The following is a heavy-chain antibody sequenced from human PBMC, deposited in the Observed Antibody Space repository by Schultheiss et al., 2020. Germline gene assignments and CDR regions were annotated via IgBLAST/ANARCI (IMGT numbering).Heavy chain of an antibody. V-gene: IGHV4-59*12. CDR3: ARVWAD. D-gene: IGHD7-27*01. CDR2: IYYSGST. J-gene: IGHJ4*02. Sequence: SETLSLTCTVSGGSITGYYWSWIRQPPGKGLEWIGYIYYSGSTNYNPSLKSRVTISVDTSKNQLSLMLKSVTAADTALYYCARVWADWGQGTLVTVSS. CDR1: GGSITGYY.